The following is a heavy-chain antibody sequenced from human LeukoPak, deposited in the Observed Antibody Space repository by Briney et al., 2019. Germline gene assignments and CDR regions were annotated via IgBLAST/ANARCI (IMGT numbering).Heavy chain of an antibody. Sequence: AASVKVSCKASGGTFSSYAISWVRQAPEQGLEWMGGIIPIFGTANYAQKFQGRVTITADESTSTAYMELSSLRSEDTAVYYCARVVAVAGKEVVYWGQGTLVTVSS. J-gene: IGHJ4*02. CDR2: IIPIFGTA. D-gene: IGHD6-13*01. CDR1: GGTFSSYA. CDR3: ARVVAVAGKEVVY. V-gene: IGHV1-69*13.